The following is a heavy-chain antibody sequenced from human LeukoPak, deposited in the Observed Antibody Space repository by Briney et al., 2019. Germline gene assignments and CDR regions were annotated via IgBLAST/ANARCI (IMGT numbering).Heavy chain of an antibody. V-gene: IGHV3-23*01. CDR2: ISGSGGST. D-gene: IGHD5-12*01. J-gene: IGHJ4*02. Sequence: GGSLRLSCAASGFTFSSYAMSWVRQAPGKGLEWVSAISGSGGSTYYADSVKGRFTISRDDSKNTAYLQMNSLKTDDTAMYYCTRYMDSYYFDKWGQGTLVTVSS. CDR1: GFTFSSYA. CDR3: TRYMDSYYFDK.